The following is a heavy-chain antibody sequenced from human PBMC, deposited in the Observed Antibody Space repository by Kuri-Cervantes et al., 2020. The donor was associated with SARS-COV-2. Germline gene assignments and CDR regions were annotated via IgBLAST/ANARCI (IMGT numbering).Heavy chain of an antibody. CDR3: AKDFYAAVAGTAFNY. Sequence: GESLKISCAASGFSFSSYGMSWVRQAPGKGLEWVSAISGSGGSTYYADSVKGRFTISRDNSKNTLYLQMNSLRAEDTAVYYCAKDFYAAVAGTAFNYWGQGTLVTVSS. D-gene: IGHD6-19*01. CDR1: GFSFSSYG. CDR2: ISGSGGST. V-gene: IGHV3-23*01. J-gene: IGHJ4*02.